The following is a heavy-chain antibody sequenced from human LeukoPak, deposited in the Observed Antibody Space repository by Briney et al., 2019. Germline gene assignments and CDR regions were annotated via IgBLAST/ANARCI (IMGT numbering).Heavy chain of an antibody. CDR3: ARDKRIAVAGDAFDI. CDR1: GFTFDDYA. V-gene: IGHV3-9*01. J-gene: IGHJ3*02. D-gene: IGHD6-19*01. CDR2: ISWNSGSI. Sequence: PGRSLRLSCAASGFTFDDYAMHWVRQAPGKGLEWVSGISWNSGSIGYVDSVKGRFTISRDNAKNSLYLQMNSLRAEDTAVYYCARDKRIAVAGDAFDIWGQGTMVTVSS.